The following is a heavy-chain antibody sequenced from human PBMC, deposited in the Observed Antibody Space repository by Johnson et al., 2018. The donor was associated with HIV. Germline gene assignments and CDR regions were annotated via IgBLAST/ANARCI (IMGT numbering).Heavy chain of an antibody. V-gene: IGHV3-30*02. CDR1: GFTFDDYG. CDR2: IGFDGTKS. D-gene: IGHD3-16*02. Sequence: QVQLVESGGGVVRPGGSLRLSCAASGFTFDDYGMSWVRQAPGKGLEWVAFIGFDGTKSYYADSLKGRFTISRDNSKNMLDLQMNSLRAGDAAVYYCARDYRGRTVDAFDVWGQGTMVTVSS. CDR3: ARDYRGRTVDAFDV. J-gene: IGHJ3*01.